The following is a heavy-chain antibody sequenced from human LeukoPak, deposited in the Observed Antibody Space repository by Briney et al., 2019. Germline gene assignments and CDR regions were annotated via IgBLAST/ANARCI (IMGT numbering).Heavy chain of an antibody. CDR3: AKSYFTYGSDAFDV. J-gene: IGHJ3*01. CDR2: TYGDGLAT. V-gene: IGHV3-23*01. Sequence: PGGSLRLSCAASGFTFSSFAMSWVRQAPGKGLEWGATTYGDGLATNYADSVKGRFAISRDNSKNTLSLQMNSLRAEDTAIYYCAKSYFTYGSDAFDVWGQGTMVTVSS. CDR1: GFTFSSFA. D-gene: IGHD4-17*01.